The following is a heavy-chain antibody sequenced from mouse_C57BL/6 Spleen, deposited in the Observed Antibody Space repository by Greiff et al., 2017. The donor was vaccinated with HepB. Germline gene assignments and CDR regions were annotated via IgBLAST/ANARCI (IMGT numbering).Heavy chain of an antibody. CDR1: GYTFTDYE. CDR2: IDPETGGT. D-gene: IGHD2-3*01. CDR3: TRWLLRTLYYAMDY. V-gene: IGHV1-15*01. J-gene: IGHJ4*01. Sequence: VQRVESGAELVRPGASVTLSCKASGYTFTDYEMHWVKQTPVHGLEWIGAIDPETGGTAYNQKFKGKAILTADKSSSTAYMELRSLTSEDSAVYYCTRWLLRTLYYAMDYWGQGTSVTVSS.